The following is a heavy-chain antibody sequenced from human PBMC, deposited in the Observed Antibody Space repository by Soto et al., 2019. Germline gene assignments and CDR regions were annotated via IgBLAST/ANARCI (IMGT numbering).Heavy chain of an antibody. CDR1: GGSISSSSYY. CDR2: INYSGST. CDR3: ARVSLGYCSGGSCSGWFDP. V-gene: IGHV4-39*01. D-gene: IGHD2-15*01. J-gene: IGHJ5*02. Sequence: SETLSLTCTVSGGSISSSSYYWSWIRQPPGKGLEWIGNINYSGSTYYNPSLKSRVTISVDTSKNQFSLKLSSVTAADTAVYYCARVSLGYCSGGSCSGWFDPWGQGTLVTVSS.